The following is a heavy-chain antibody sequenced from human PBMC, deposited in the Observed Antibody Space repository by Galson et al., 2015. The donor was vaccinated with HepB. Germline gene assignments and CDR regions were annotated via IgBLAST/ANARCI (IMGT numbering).Heavy chain of an antibody. Sequence: SLRLSCAASGFTFSSYAMSWVRQAPGKGLEWVSAISGSGGSTYYADSVKGRFTISRDNSKNTLYLQMNSLRAEDTAVYYCAKDTRQQWLVGYYYYGMDVWGQGTTVTVSS. J-gene: IGHJ6*02. CDR2: ISGSGGST. CDR1: GFTFSSYA. D-gene: IGHD6-19*01. V-gene: IGHV3-23*01. CDR3: AKDTRQQWLVGYYYYGMDV.